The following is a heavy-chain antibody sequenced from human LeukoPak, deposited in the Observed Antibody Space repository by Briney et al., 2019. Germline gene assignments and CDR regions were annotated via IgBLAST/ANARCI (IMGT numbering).Heavy chain of an antibody. CDR2: IYYSGST. Sequence: SETLSLTCTVSGGSISSYYWSWIRQPPGKGLEWIGYIYYSGSTNYNPSLKSRVTISVDTSKNQFSLRLSSVTAADTAVYYCATRSRLVAFDIWGQGTMVTVSS. CDR3: ATRSRLVAFDI. D-gene: IGHD2-8*02. J-gene: IGHJ3*02. CDR1: GGSISSYY. V-gene: IGHV4-59*08.